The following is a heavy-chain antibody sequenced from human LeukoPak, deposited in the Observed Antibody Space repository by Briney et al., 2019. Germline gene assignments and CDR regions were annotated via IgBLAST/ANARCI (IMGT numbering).Heavy chain of an antibody. V-gene: IGHV1-18*01. CDR1: GYTFTSYG. J-gene: IGHJ3*02. CDR2: ISAYNGNT. D-gene: IGHD1-7*01. CDR3: ARRGWELELREVSAFDI. Sequence: GASVKVSCKASGYTFTSYGISWVRQAPGQGLEWMGWISAYNGNTNYAQKLQGRVIMTTDTSTSTAYMELRSLRSDDTAVYYCARRGWELELREVSAFDIWGQGTMVTVSS.